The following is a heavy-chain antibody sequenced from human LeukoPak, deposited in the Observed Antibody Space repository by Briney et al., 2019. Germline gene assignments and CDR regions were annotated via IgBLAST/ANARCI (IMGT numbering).Heavy chain of an antibody. CDR1: GYIFSAYE. Sequence: GGSLRLSCAASGYIFSAYELNWVRQSPGKGLEWISYISTSGSTIYYADSVKGRFTISRDNAKSSLYLQMNSLRVEDTAVYYCARGGAAIMYWGQGALVTVSS. CDR2: ISTSGSTI. V-gene: IGHV3-48*03. CDR3: ARGGAAIMY. J-gene: IGHJ4*02. D-gene: IGHD6-25*01.